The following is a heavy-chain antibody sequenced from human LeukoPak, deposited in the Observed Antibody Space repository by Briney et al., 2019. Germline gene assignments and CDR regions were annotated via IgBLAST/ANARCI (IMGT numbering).Heavy chain of an antibody. Sequence: SETLSLTCTVSGGSISGYYWGWIRQPPGKGLEWIGTIYYSGSTYYNPSLRTRVTISVDTSKNQFSLKLSSVTAADTAVYYCARDLRVGSSWYSVSWFDPWGQGTLVTVSS. CDR2: IYYSGST. CDR1: GGSISGYY. CDR3: ARDLRVGSSWYSVSWFDP. D-gene: IGHD6-13*01. J-gene: IGHJ5*02. V-gene: IGHV4-39*07.